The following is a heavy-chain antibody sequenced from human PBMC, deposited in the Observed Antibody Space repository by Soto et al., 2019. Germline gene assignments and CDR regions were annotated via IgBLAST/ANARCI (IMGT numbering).Heavy chain of an antibody. Sequence: SETLSLTCTVSGGSISSGGYYWNWIRQHPGKGLEWIGYIYYSGSTYYNPSLKSRVSISVDTSKNHFSLKLTSVTAADTAVYYCARSVFPWGRGTLVTSPQ. CDR3: ARSVFP. V-gene: IGHV4-31*03. CDR2: IYYSGST. CDR1: GGSISSGGYY. J-gene: IGHJ5*02.